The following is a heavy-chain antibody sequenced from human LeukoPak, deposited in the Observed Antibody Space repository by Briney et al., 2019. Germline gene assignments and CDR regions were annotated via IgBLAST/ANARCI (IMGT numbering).Heavy chain of an antibody. J-gene: IGHJ6*02. Sequence: PSETLSLTCTVSGGSITSGDYYWSWIHQPPGKGLEWIGYIYYSGTTYYNPSLKSRVTISVDTSKNQFSLKLSSVTAADTAMYYCVRAWLRPPWYYYYGMDVWGQGTTVTVSS. D-gene: IGHD5-12*01. CDR2: IYYSGTT. CDR1: GGSITSGDYY. V-gene: IGHV4-30-4*01. CDR3: VRAWLRPPWYYYYGMDV.